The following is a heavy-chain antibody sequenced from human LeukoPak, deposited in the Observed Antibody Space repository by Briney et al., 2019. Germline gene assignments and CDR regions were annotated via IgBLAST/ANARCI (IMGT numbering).Heavy chain of an antibody. CDR1: GFTFTTYS. V-gene: IGHV3-21*01. CDR2: ISSGSSAI. Sequence: GGSLRLSCEAPGFTFTTYSMTWVRQAPGKGLEWVSIISSGSSAIFSADALKGRFTISRDNAKNSLYLQMNSLRAEDTAVYYCARGFTSGSSNLDYWGQGTLVTVSS. J-gene: IGHJ4*02. CDR3: ARGFTSGSSNLDY. D-gene: IGHD1-26*01.